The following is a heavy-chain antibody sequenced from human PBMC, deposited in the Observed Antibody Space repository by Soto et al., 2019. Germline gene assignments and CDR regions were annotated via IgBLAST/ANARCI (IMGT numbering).Heavy chain of an antibody. Sequence: GASVKVSCKASGYTFTSYAMHWVRQAPGQRLEWMGWINAGNGNTKYSQKFQGRVTITRDTSASTAYMELSSLRSEDTAVYYCARDPGRYDYIWGSYRYGSGPLDYWGQGTLVTVPS. CDR3: ARDPGRYDYIWGSYRYGSGPLDY. D-gene: IGHD3-16*02. CDR2: INAGNGNT. V-gene: IGHV1-3*01. CDR1: GYTFTSYA. J-gene: IGHJ4*02.